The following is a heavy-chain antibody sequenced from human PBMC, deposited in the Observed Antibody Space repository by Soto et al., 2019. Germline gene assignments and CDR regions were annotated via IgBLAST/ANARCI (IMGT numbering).Heavy chain of an antibody. CDR2: VYHSGST. V-gene: IGHV4-59*01. D-gene: IGHD6-6*01. J-gene: IGHJ4*02. Sequence: KPSETLSLTCSVSGGSMRNYYWNWIRQPPGRGLEWIGYVYHSGSTNYNPSLKSRVSMSVDVSRNHFSLTLHSVTAADTAVYFCTSSYSTSSSPDYWGQGTLVTVPQ. CDR1: GGSMRNYY. CDR3: TSSYSTSSSPDY.